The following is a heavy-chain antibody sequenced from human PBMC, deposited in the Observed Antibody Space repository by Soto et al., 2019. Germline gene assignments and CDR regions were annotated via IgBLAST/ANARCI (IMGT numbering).Heavy chain of an antibody. J-gene: IGHJ5*02. CDR3: ARAYSSSWYRGKGWFDP. V-gene: IGHV1-8*01. CDR2: MNPNSGNT. D-gene: IGHD6-13*01. CDR1: GYTFTSYD. Sequence: ASVKVSCKASGYTFTSYDINWVRQATGQGLEWMGWMNPNSGNTGYAQKFQGRVTMTRNTSISTAYMELSSLRSEDTAVYYCARAYSSSWYRGKGWFDPWGQGPLVTLSS.